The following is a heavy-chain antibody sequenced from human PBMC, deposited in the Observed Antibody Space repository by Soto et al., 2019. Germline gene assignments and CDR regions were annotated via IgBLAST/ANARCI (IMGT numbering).Heavy chain of an antibody. J-gene: IGHJ6*02. D-gene: IGHD1-1*01. CDR3: ARDRLEEFYYYGMDV. Sequence: SEALALSCIVCRGAIRRYCRCRSLRPRGKGLEWIGYIYYSGSTNYNPSLKSRVTISVDTSKNQCSLKLSSVTAADTAVYYCARDRLEEFYYYGMDVWGQGTTVTVSS. CDR2: IYYSGST. CDR1: RGAIRRYC. V-gene: IGHV4-59*01.